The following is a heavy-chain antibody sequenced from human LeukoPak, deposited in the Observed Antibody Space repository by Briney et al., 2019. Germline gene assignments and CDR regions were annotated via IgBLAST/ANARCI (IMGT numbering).Heavy chain of an antibody. D-gene: IGHD2-15*01. Sequence: PGGSLRLSCAASGFTFSSNYLTWVRQAPGKGLEWVAVISYDGSNKYYADSVKGRFTISRDNSKNTLFLQMNSLRAEDTAVYYCAKEGMEYCSGGSCYDDEDAFDIWGQGTMVTVSS. CDR1: GFTFSSNY. J-gene: IGHJ3*02. CDR2: ISYDGSNK. CDR3: AKEGMEYCSGGSCYDDEDAFDI. V-gene: IGHV3-30*18.